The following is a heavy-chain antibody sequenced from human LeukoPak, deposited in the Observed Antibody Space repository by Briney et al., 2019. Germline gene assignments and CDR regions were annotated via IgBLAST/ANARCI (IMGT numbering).Heavy chain of an antibody. CDR3: ARESDYYDSSGYYYDFGY. J-gene: IGHJ4*02. Sequence: ASVKVSCKASGYTFTGYYMHWVRQAPGQGLEWMGWINPNSGGTNYAQKFQGRVTMTRDTSISTAYMELSRLRSDDTAVYYCARESDYYDSSGYYYDFGYWGQGTLVTVSS. D-gene: IGHD3-22*01. CDR2: INPNSGGT. CDR1: GYTFTGYY. V-gene: IGHV1-2*02.